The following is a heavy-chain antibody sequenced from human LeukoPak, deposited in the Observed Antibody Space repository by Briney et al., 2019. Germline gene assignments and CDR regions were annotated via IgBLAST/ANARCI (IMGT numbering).Heavy chain of an antibody. V-gene: IGHV4-59*08. CDR2: IYYSGST. CDR1: GGSISSYY. Sequence: SETLSLTCTVSGGSISSYYWSWIRQPPGKGLEWIGYIYYSGSTNYNPSLKSRVTISVDTSKNQFSLKLSSVTAADTAVYHCARHDYGDYGGDSGYFDYWGQGTLVTVSS. D-gene: IGHD4-17*01. CDR3: ARHDYGDYGGDSGYFDY. J-gene: IGHJ4*02.